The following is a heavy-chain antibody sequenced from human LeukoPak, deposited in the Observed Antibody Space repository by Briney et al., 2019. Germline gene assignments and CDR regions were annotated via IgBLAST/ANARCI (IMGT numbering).Heavy chain of an antibody. D-gene: IGHD3-22*01. Sequence: GGSLRLSCAASGFIFSNYAMNWVRQAPGKGLEWVSSISTTSTYIFYADSVKGRFTISRDNAKNSLFLQMNSLRAEDTAVYYCTKTRMYNYDSRDFDYWGQGTLVTVSS. J-gene: IGHJ4*02. CDR1: GFIFSNYA. V-gene: IGHV3-21*01. CDR2: ISTTSTYI. CDR3: TKTRMYNYDSRDFDY.